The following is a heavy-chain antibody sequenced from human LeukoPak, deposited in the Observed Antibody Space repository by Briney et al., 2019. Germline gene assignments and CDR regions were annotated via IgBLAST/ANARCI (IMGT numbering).Heavy chain of an antibody. CDR1: GYTFTGYY. D-gene: IGHD3-22*01. CDR2: INPNSGGT. CDR3: AKNYYDSPMMLWYDAFDI. Sequence: GASVKVSCKASGYTFTGYYMHWVRQAPGQGLEWMGRINPNSGGTNYAQKFQGRVTMTRDTSISTAYMELSRLRSDDTAVYYCAKNYYDSPMMLWYDAFDIWGQGTMVTVSS. V-gene: IGHV1-2*06. J-gene: IGHJ3*02.